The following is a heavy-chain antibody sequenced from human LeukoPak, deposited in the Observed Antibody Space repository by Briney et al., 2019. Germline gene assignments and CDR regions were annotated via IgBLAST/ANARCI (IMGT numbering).Heavy chain of an antibody. D-gene: IGHD3-3*01. V-gene: IGHV3-48*01. CDR1: GFTFSSYS. J-gene: IGHJ4*02. CDR2: ISSSSSTI. Sequence: GGSLRLSCAASGFTFSSYSMNWVRQAPGKGLEWVSYISSSSSTICYADSVKGRFTISRDNAKNSLYLQMNSLRAEDTAVYYCAREGYDFWSGYQFDYWGQGTLVTVSS. CDR3: AREGYDFWSGYQFDY.